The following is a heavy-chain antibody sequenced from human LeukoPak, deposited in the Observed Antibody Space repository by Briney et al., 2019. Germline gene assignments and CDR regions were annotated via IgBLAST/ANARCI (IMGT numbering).Heavy chain of an antibody. CDR1: GFTFSSYS. CDR3: ARGGSYSISFDY. D-gene: IGHD3-10*01. Sequence: PGGSLRLSCAASGFTFSSYSMNWVRQAPGKGLGWVSSISSSSSYIYYADSVKGRFTISRDNAKNSLYLQMNSLRAEDTAVYYCARGGSYSISFDYWGQGTLVTVSS. CDR2: ISSSSSYI. V-gene: IGHV3-21*01. J-gene: IGHJ4*02.